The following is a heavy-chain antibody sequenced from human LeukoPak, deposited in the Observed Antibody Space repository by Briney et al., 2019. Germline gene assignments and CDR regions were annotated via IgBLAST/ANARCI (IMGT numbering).Heavy chain of an antibody. CDR1: GFTFSSYG. J-gene: IGHJ3*02. CDR3: ARAYYDSSGYPLMDAFDI. CDR2: ISGSGGST. D-gene: IGHD3-22*01. Sequence: GGSLRLSCAASGFTFSSYGMSWVRQAPGKGLEWVSAISGSGGSTYYADSVKGRFTISRDIPRNTLYLQMNSLRAEDTAVYYCARAYYDSSGYPLMDAFDIWGQGTMVTVSS. V-gene: IGHV3-23*01.